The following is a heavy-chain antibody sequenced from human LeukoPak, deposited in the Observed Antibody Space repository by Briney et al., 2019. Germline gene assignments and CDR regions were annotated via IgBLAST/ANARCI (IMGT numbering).Heavy chain of an antibody. J-gene: IGHJ4*02. D-gene: IGHD1-1*01. CDR2: ISANDNKI. Sequence: ASVTVSCTASGFALTSYGFTWVRQAPGQGLEWMGWISANDNKIHYSERHQGRVTMTTDTVTSTVYMELRSLRSDDTAVYYCARELHVERDDYWGQGTLVTVSS. V-gene: IGHV1-18*01. CDR3: ARELHVERDDY. CDR1: GFALTSYG.